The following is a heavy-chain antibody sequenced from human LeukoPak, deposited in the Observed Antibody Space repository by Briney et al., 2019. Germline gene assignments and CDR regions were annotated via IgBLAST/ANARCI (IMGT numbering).Heavy chain of an antibody. CDR3: ANLASGRDDAFDI. V-gene: IGHV3-30*18. Sequence: GRSLRLSCAASGFTFSSYGMHWVRQAPGKGLEWVAVISYDGSNKYYADSVKGRFTISRDNSKNTLYLQMNSLRAEDTAVYYCANLASGRDDAFDIWGQGTMVTVSS. CDR2: ISYDGSNK. D-gene: IGHD3-3*01. J-gene: IGHJ3*02. CDR1: GFTFSSYG.